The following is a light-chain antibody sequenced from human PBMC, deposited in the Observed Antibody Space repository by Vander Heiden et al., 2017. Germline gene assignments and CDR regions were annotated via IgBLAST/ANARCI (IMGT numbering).Light chain of an antibody. CDR1: QSISSW. V-gene: IGKV1-5*03. J-gene: IGKJ1*01. CDR2: KAS. CDR3: QQYNSYSRTT. Sequence: IQMTQSPSTLAASVGDRVTITCRTSQSISSWLAWYQQKPGKAPKLLIYKASSLESGVPSRFSGSVSETEFTLTISSLQPDDFATYYCQQYNSYSRTTFGQGTKVEIK.